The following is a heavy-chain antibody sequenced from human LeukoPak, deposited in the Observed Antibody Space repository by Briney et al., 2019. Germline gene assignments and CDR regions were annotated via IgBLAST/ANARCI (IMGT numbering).Heavy chain of an antibody. J-gene: IGHJ6*02. CDR2: IYYSGST. Sequence: SETLSLTCTVSGGSISSHYWSWIRQPPGKGLEWIGYIYYSGSTNYNPSLKSRVTISVDTSKNQFSLKLSSVTAADTAVYYCARVGRDYYGMDVWGQGTTVTVSS. CDR3: ARVGRDYYGMDV. V-gene: IGHV4-59*11. CDR1: GGSISSHY.